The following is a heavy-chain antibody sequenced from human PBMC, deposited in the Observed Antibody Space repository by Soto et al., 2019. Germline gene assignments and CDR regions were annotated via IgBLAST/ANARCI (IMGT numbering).Heavy chain of an antibody. CDR1: GASVAGGAYY. J-gene: IGHJ5*02. CDR3: ARDTYSGDDFGL. D-gene: IGHD5-12*01. CDR2: IPSRGRP. V-gene: IGHV4-30-4*01. Sequence: QVQLRESGPGLVKPSQTLSLTCSVSGASVAGGAYYWSWVRQPPGKGLEWIGYIPSRGRPFYNPSLTSRGPISADTSKNQLSLQLTSVTAADTAVYYCARDTYSGDDFGLWGQGTLVTVSS.